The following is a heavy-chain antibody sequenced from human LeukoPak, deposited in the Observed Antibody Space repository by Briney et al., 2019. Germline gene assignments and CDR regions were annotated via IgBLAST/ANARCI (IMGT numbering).Heavy chain of an antibody. D-gene: IGHD3-22*01. Sequence: SETLSLICSVSGGSISGFYWSWIRQPPGKGLEWIGHIYYTGSNYNRPSLKTRVTMSLDTSKNQLFLNLSSLTAVDTAVYYCGRSYYESSCYCFYDHWGQGTLVNGFS. CDR3: GRSYYESSCYCFYDH. CDR2: IYYTGSN. V-gene: IGHV4-59*01. CDR1: GGSISGFY. J-gene: IGHJ4*02.